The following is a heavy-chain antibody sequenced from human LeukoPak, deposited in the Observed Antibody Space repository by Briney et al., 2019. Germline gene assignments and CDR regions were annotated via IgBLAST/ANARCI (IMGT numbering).Heavy chain of an antibody. CDR2: ISWNGGST. V-gene: IGHV3-9*01. D-gene: IGHD1-26*01. CDR1: GFSFEDYG. CDR3: AKHMRATNTYYFYGLDV. J-gene: IGHJ6*02. Sequence: GRSLRLSCAATGFSFEDYGIHWVRQPPGKGLEWVSGISWNGGSTDYADSVKGRFTISRDNAKNSLYQQLSSLRPEDTTLYYCAKHMRATNTYYFYGLDVWGQGTTVTVSS.